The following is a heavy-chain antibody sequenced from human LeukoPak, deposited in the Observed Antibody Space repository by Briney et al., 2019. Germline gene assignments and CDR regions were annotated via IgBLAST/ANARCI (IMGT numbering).Heavy chain of an antibody. CDR1: GFTFSSYA. V-gene: IGHV3-30*18. CDR3: AKRGDYDFWSGYQNDIDY. CDR2: ISYDGSNK. D-gene: IGHD3-3*01. Sequence: GGSLRLSCAASGFTFSSYAMSWVRQAPGKGLEWVAVISYDGSNKYYADSVKGRFTISRDNSKNTLYLQMNSLRAEDTAVYYCAKRGDYDFWSGYQNDIDYWGQGTLVTVSS. J-gene: IGHJ4*02.